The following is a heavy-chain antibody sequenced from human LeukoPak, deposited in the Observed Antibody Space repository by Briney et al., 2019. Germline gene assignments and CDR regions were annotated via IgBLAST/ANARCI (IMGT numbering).Heavy chain of an antibody. CDR1: GESFSGYY. V-gene: IGHV4-34*01. D-gene: IGHD2-2*01. CDR2: INDSGRT. CDR3: ARHRRGASRAFEI. Sequence: SETLSLTCAVYGESFSGYYWSWIRQPPEKVLEWIGEINDSGRTNYNPSLESRITISVDMSKNQFPLKLNSVTAADTAVYFCARHRRGASRAFEIWGQGTMVTVSS. J-gene: IGHJ3*02.